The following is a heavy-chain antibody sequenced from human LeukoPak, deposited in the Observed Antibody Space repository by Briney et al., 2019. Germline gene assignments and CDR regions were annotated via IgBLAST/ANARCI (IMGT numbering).Heavy chain of an antibody. CDR3: ARVGGSWYNNDAFDS. J-gene: IGHJ3*02. CDR1: VYTFTSYG. V-gene: IGHV1-18*01. D-gene: IGHD6-13*01. CDR2: ISAYNGNT. Sequence: ASVKVSCKASVYTFTSYGISWVRQAPGQGLEWMGWISAYNGNTNYAQKLQGRVTMTTDTSTSTAYLELRSLRSDDTAVYYCARVGGSWYNNDAFDSWGQGTMVTVSS.